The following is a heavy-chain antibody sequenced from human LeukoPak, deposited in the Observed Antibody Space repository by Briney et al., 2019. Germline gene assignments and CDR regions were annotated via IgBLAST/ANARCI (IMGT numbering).Heavy chain of an antibody. CDR3: ARGQGGATSWYFDY. Sequence: SETLSLTCTVSGGSISSYYWSWIRQPPGQGLEWIGYIYYSGSTNYNPSLKSRVTISVDTSKNQFSLKLSSVTAADTAVYYCARGQGGATSWYFDYWGQGTLVTVSS. CDR1: GGSISSYY. J-gene: IGHJ4*02. CDR2: IYYSGST. V-gene: IGHV4-59*08. D-gene: IGHD1-26*01.